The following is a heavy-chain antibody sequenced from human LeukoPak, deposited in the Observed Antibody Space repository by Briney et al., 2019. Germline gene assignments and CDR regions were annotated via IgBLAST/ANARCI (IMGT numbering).Heavy chain of an antibody. D-gene: IGHD6-6*01. CDR3: ARGEKGSSSGSINY. Sequence: SETLSLTRTVSGGSINRGTYYWSWIRQPAGKGLEWIGRMYTSGSTNYNPSLESRVTISVDTSKNQFSLKLSSVTAADTAVYYCARGEKGSSSGSINYWGQGTLVTVSS. V-gene: IGHV4-61*02. CDR1: GGSINRGTYY. CDR2: MYTSGST. J-gene: IGHJ4*02.